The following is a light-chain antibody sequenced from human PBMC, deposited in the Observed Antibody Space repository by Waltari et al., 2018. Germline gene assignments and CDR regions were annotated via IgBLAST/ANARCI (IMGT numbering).Light chain of an antibody. CDR1: SDINVGSQN. J-gene: IGLJ3*02. CDR2: YYSDSDK. CDR3: MIWPSNASVM. Sequence: QPVLTQPPSSSASPGESARLTCTLPSDINVGSQNMYWYLQTQGSPPRYLLYYYSDSDKRQGSGVPSRFSGSKDASANTGILLISGVQSEDEADYYCMIWPSNASVMFGGGTKLTVL. V-gene: IGLV5-37*01.